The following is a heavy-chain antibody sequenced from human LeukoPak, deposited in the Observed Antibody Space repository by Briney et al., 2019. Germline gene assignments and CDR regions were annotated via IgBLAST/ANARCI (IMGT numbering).Heavy chain of an antibody. CDR3: ARGVVVPAAHHYYYYYMDV. CDR2: INHSGST. V-gene: IGHV4-34*01. Sequence: SETLSLTCAVYSGSFSGYYWSWIRQPPGKGLEWIGEINHSGSTNYNPSLKSRVTISVDTSKNQFSLKLSSVTAADTAVYYCARGVVVPAAHHYYYYYMDVWGKGTTVTVSS. CDR1: SGSFSGYY. J-gene: IGHJ6*03. D-gene: IGHD2-2*01.